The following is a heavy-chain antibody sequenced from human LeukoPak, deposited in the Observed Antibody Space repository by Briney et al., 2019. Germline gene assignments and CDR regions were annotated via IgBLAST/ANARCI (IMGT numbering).Heavy chain of an antibody. Sequence: SQTLSPTCTVSGGSISSGGYYWSWIRQHPGKGLEWIGYIYYSGSTYYNPSLKSRVTISVDTSKNQFSLKLSSVTAADTAVYYCARAHSSGFNYYFDYWGQGTLVTVSS. D-gene: IGHD6-19*01. J-gene: IGHJ4*02. V-gene: IGHV4-31*03. CDR1: GGSISSGGYY. CDR3: ARAHSSGFNYYFDY. CDR2: IYYSGST.